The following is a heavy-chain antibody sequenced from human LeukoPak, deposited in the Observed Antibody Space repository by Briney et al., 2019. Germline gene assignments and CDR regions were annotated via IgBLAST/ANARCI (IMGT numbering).Heavy chain of an antibody. Sequence: GASVKVSCKVSGYTLTELSMHWVRQAPGKGLEWMGGFDPEDGETIYAQKFQGRVTMTEDTSTDTAYMELSSLRSEDTAVYYCATVVGRNDWFVPWGQGTLVTVSS. CDR2: FDPEDGET. D-gene: IGHD1-1*01. CDR1: GYTLTELS. V-gene: IGHV1-24*01. CDR3: ATVVGRNDWFVP. J-gene: IGHJ5*02.